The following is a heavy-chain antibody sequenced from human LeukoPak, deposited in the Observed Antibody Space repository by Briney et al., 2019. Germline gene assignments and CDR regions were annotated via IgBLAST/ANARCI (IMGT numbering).Heavy chain of an antibody. Sequence: GGSLRLSCAASGFTFSSFDMHWVRQPTGQGLEWASTIGTASDTYYPGSVEGRFTLSRDNAKNSLYLQMNSLTAGDTAVYYCARGPPRGKYYYMDVWGKGTTVTVSS. CDR3: ARGPPRGKYYYMDV. CDR2: IGTASDT. V-gene: IGHV3-13*01. J-gene: IGHJ6*03. CDR1: GFTFSSFD. D-gene: IGHD1-1*01.